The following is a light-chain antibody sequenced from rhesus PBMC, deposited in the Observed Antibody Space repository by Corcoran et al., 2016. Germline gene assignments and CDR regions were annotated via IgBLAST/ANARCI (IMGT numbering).Light chain of an antibody. V-gene: IGLV2S7*01. CDR3: SAYSTSGKIL. CDR1: TSDIGNYDY. Sequence: QSAPAQPPSVSGSPGQSVTISCTGTTSDIGNYDYVCWYQQYPGIAPKLLIHGVSYRASGVSDRFSGSKSGYTASLTISGLQPEDEADYYCSAYSTSGKILFGVGTRLTVL. J-gene: IGLJ1*01. CDR2: GVS.